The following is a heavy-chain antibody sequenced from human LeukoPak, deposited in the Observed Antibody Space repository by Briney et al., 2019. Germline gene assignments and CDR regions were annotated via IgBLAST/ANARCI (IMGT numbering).Heavy chain of an antibody. CDR2: INSDGSST. CDR1: GFTFSSYW. Sequence: GVSLRLSCAASGFTFSSYWMHWVRQAPGKGLVWVSRINSDGSSTSYADSVKGRFTISRDNAKNTLYLQMNSLRAEDTAVYYCARDLGGYSSGWTIDYWGQGTLVTVSS. CDR3: ARDLGGYSSGWTIDY. V-gene: IGHV3-74*01. D-gene: IGHD6-19*01. J-gene: IGHJ4*02.